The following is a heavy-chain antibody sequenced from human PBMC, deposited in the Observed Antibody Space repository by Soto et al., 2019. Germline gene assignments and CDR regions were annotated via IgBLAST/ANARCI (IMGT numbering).Heavy chain of an antibody. J-gene: IGHJ6*02. V-gene: IGHV1-2*04. D-gene: IGHD6-13*01. Sequence: ASVKVSCKASGYTFTGYYMHWVRQAPGQGLEWMGWINPNSGGTNYAQKFQGWVTMTRDTSISTAYMELSRLRSDDTAVYYCAREISTEYSSSWTDAYYYGMDVWGQGTTVTVSS. CDR1: GYTFTGYY. CDR2: INPNSGGT. CDR3: AREISTEYSSSWTDAYYYGMDV.